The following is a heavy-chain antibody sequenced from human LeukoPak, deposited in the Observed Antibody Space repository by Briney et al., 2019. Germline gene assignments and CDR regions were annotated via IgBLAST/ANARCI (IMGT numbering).Heavy chain of an antibody. CDR3: AKVQYSSGWVLYYYYYMDV. CDR1: GFTFSSYG. D-gene: IGHD6-19*01. Sequence: PGGSLRLSCAASGFTFSSYGMHWVRQAPGKGLEWVAFIRYDGSNKYYADSVKGRFTISRDNSKNTLYLQMNSLRAEDTAVYYCAKVQYSSGWVLYYYYYMDVWGKGTTVTVSS. CDR2: IRYDGSNK. V-gene: IGHV3-30*02. J-gene: IGHJ6*03.